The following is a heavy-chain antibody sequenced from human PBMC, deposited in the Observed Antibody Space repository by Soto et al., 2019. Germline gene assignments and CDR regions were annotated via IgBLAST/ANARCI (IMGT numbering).Heavy chain of an antibody. J-gene: IGHJ2*01. CDR3: AKPLLGYCTNGVCYSWYFDL. CDR2: ISRSGGST. D-gene: IGHD2-8*01. Sequence: EVQLLESGGGLVQPGGSLRLSCAASGFTFSSYAMSWVRQAPGKGLEWVSAISRSGGSTYYADSVKGRFTISRDNSKNTLYLQMNSLRAEDTAVYYCAKPLLGYCTNGVCYSWYFDLWGRGTLVTVSS. V-gene: IGHV3-23*01. CDR1: GFTFSSYA.